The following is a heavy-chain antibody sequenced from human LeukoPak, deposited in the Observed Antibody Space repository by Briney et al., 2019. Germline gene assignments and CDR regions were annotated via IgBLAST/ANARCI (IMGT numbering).Heavy chain of an antibody. Sequence: ASVKVSCKASGGTFSSYAISWVRQAPGQGLEWMGRIIPILGIANYAQKFQGRVTITADKSTSTVYMELSSLRSEDTAVYYCARMSGSHIDYWGQGTLVTISS. V-gene: IGHV1-69*04. CDR2: IIPILGIA. J-gene: IGHJ4*02. CDR1: GGTFSSYA. D-gene: IGHD1-26*01. CDR3: ARMSGSHIDY.